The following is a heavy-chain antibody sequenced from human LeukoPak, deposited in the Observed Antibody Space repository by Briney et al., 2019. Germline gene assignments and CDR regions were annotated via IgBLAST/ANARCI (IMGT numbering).Heavy chain of an antibody. Sequence: GGSLRLSCAAPGFTFSSYWMSWVRQAPGKGLEWVANIKQDGSEKYYVDSVKGRFTISRDNAKNSLYLQMNSLRAEDTAVYYCAREYDSSGYPFDYWGQGTLVTVSS. CDR1: GFTFSSYW. D-gene: IGHD3-22*01. CDR3: AREYDSSGYPFDY. J-gene: IGHJ4*02. V-gene: IGHV3-7*01. CDR2: IKQDGSEK.